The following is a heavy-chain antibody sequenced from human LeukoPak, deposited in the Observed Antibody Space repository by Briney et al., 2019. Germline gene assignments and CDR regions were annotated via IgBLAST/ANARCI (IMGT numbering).Heavy chain of an antibody. CDR1: GYSFSTYW. J-gene: IGHJ4*02. CDR3: ARHYSNDHTLFDF. D-gene: IGHD2-21*01. CDR2: IRPSDSEP. Sequence: GESLKISCKVPGYSFSTYWITWVRQMPGGALEWMGRIRPSDSEPNYSPSFQGHVTISADRSINTVYLQWSSLRASDTAIYFCARHYSNDHTLFDFWGQGALVTVST. V-gene: IGHV5-10-1*01.